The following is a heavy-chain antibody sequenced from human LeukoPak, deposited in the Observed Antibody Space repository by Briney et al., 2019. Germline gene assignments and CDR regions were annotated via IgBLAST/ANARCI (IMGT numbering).Heavy chain of an antibody. CDR3: ARANYYGSGSYDYFDY. CDR1: GGSISSYY. Sequence: NTSETLSLTCTVSGGSISSYYWSWIRQPPGKGLEWIGYIYYSGSTNYNPSLKSRVTISVDTSKNQFSLKLSSVTAADTAVYYCARANYYGSGSYDYFDYWGQGTLVTVSS. D-gene: IGHD3-10*01. CDR2: IYYSGST. J-gene: IGHJ4*02. V-gene: IGHV4-59*12.